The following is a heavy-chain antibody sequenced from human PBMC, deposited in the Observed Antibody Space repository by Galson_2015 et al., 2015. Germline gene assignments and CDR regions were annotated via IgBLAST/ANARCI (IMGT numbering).Heavy chain of an antibody. CDR3: ARHAYGDYGLPTDY. J-gene: IGHJ4*01. Sequence: QVQLQESGPGLVKPSQTLSLTCTVSGGSISSSSYYWGWIRQPPGKGLEWIGSIYYTPSLKSRVTISVDTSKNQFSLKLSSVPAADTAVYYCARHAYGDYGLPTDYWGQGTLVTVSS. CDR1: GGSISSSSYY. D-gene: IGHD4-17*01. V-gene: IGHV4-39*01. CDR2: IYYT.